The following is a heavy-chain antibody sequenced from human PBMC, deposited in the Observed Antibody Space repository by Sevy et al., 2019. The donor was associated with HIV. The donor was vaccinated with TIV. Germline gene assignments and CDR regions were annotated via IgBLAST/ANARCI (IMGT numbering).Heavy chain of an antibody. V-gene: IGHV3-9*01. Sequence: GGSLRLSCTASGFKFDDYAMHWVRQPPGKGLEWVSGITWDGGRTGYADSVKGRFIISRDNTKSPLYLQMNSLRDEDTALYYCAKDVRRGDIFTGYLNYWGQGILVTISS. J-gene: IGHJ4*02. D-gene: IGHD3-9*01. CDR2: ITWDGGRT. CDR3: AKDVRRGDIFTGYLNY. CDR1: GFKFDDYA.